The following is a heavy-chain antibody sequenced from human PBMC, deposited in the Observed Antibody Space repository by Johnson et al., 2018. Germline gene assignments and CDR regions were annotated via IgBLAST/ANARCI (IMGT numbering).Heavy chain of an antibody. J-gene: IGHJ3*02. V-gene: IGHV3-53*01. Sequence: VQLVESGGGLRQXGGSXRLXCAASGFNVSSNYLNWVRQAPGKGLEWVSVIYAGGQTFYAGSVKGRFTISRDNSRNTLYLHMSTLRAEDTAVYYCARESTMGYSPEGDAFNIWGQGTMVIVSS. CDR1: GFNVSSNY. CDR3: ARESTMGYSPEGDAFNI. CDR2: IYAGGQT. D-gene: IGHD4/OR15-4a*01.